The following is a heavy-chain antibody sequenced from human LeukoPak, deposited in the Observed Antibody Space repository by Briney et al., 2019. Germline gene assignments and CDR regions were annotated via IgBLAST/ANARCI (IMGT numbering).Heavy chain of an antibody. J-gene: IGHJ5*02. Sequence: NPNSGNTGYAQKFQGRVTMTRNTSISTAYMELSSLRSEDTAVYYCARAALGATINWFDPWGQGTLVTVSS. D-gene: IGHD1-26*01. CDR3: ARAALGATINWFDP. CDR2: NPNSGNT. V-gene: IGHV1-8*01.